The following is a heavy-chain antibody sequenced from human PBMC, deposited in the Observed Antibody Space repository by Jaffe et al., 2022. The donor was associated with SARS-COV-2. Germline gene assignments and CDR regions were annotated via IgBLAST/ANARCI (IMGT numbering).Heavy chain of an antibody. CDR2: INPSGGST. Sequence: QVQLVQSGAEVKKPGASVKVSCKASGYTFTSYYMHWVRQAPGQGLEWMGIINPSGGSTSYAQKFQGRVTMTRDTSTSTVYMELSSLRSEDTAVYYCARDPIFGVVIRGGWFDPWGQGTLVTVSS. J-gene: IGHJ5*02. V-gene: IGHV1-46*01. D-gene: IGHD3-3*01. CDR1: GYTFTSYY. CDR3: ARDPIFGVVIRGGWFDP.